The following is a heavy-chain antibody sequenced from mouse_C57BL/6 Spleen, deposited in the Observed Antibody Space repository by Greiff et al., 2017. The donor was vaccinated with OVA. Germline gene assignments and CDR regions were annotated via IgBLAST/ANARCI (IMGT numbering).Heavy chain of an antibody. CDR3: ARNVDYGSSLAY. J-gene: IGHJ3*01. V-gene: IGHV2-2*01. CDR2: IWSGGST. CDR1: GFSLTSYG. Sequence: VQLVESGPGLVQPSQSLSITCTVSGFSLTSYGVHWVRQSPGKGLEWLGVIWSGGSTDYNAAFISRLSISKDNSKSQVFFKMNSLQADDTAIYYCARNVDYGSSLAYWGQGTLVTVSA. D-gene: IGHD1-1*01.